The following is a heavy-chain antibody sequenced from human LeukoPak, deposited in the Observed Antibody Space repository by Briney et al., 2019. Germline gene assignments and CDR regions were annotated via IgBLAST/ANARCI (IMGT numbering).Heavy chain of an antibody. D-gene: IGHD2-2*01. CDR2: ISNSDSYDSTI. CDR3: ARLRRYCSTSTCQYYYYYMDV. CDR1: GFTFSDYY. V-gene: IGHV3-11*04. Sequence: GGSLRLSCAASGFTFSDYYMTWIRQAPGKGLEWVSHISNSDSYDSTIYYADSVEGRFTISRDHAKSSLYLEMNSLRAEDTAVYYCARLRRYCSTSTCQYYYYYMDVWGKGTTVTVSS. J-gene: IGHJ6*03.